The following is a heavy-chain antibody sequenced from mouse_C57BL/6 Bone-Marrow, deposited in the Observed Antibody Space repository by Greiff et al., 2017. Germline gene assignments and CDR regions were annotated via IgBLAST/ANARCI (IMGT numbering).Heavy chain of an antibody. D-gene: IGHD6-5*01. V-gene: IGHV14-4*01. CDR1: GFNIKDDY. J-gene: IGHJ4*01. Sequence: EVQLQQSGAELVRSGASVKLSCTASGFNIKDDYMHWVKQRPEQGLDWIGWIDPENGDTEYASKFQGKATITADTSSNTAYLQLSSLTSEDTAVYYCTTGSLYYYAMDYWGQGTSVTVSS. CDR2: IDPENGDT. CDR3: TTGSLYYYAMDY.